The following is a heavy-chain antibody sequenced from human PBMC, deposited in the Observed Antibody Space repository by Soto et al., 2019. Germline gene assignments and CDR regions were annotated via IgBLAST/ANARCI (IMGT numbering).Heavy chain of an antibody. V-gene: IGHV1-46*01. CDR1: GYTFTSYY. CDR3: ARDRTVGATTIVAFDI. D-gene: IGHD1-26*01. Sequence: ASVKVSCKASGYTFTSYYMHWVRQAPGQGLEWMGIINPSGGSTSYAQKFQGRVTMTRDTSTSTVYMELSSLRSEDTAVYYCARDRTVGATTIVAFDIWGQGTMVTVS. J-gene: IGHJ3*02. CDR2: INPSGGST.